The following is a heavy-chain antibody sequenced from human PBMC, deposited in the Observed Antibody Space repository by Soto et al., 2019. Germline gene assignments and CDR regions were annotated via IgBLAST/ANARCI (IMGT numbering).Heavy chain of an antibody. Sequence: GGSLRISCAASGFTFSTYDMLWVRQGTGKGLEWVSTIGTAGDTYYPGSVKGRFTISRENAKNSLYLQMNSLQTEDTAVYYCAKSGIYYYYYAVDVWGQGTTVTVSS. J-gene: IGHJ6*02. V-gene: IGHV3-13*01. CDR1: GFTFSTYD. CDR3: AKSGIYYYYYAVDV. D-gene: IGHD1-26*01. CDR2: IGTAGDT.